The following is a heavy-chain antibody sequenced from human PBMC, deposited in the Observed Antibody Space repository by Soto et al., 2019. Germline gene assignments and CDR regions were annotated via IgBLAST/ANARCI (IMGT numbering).Heavy chain of an antibody. J-gene: IGHJ4*02. V-gene: IGHV3-48*02. D-gene: IGHD4-4*01. CDR2: ISGSGTTM. CDR1: GFTFSSYS. CDR3: ARDPKSGNQKLYFDY. Sequence: EVQLVESGGGLVQPGGSLRLSCSASGFTFSSYSMNWVRQAPGKELEWLSYISGSGTTMYYADSVKGRFTIARDNAQKSLYLQLNNLRDDDTAMYYCARDPKSGNQKLYFDYWGQGTLVTVSS.